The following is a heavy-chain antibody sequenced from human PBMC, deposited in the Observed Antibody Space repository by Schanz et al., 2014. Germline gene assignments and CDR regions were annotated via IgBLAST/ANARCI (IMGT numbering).Heavy chain of an antibody. CDR3: SKDKQGSRSDDS. Sequence: VQLVESGGGVVQPGRSRRLSCSASGFTFSTYAMSWARQTPGKGLEWVSSITTGGNTYYRDSVKGRFIVSRDNSKNTLYLEMNRLRVDVTAVYYCSKDKQGSRSDDSWATGITVIVSS. V-gene: IGHV3-23*04. CDR1: GFTFSTYA. J-gene: IGHJ6*04. CDR2: ITTGGNT. D-gene: IGHD2-15*01.